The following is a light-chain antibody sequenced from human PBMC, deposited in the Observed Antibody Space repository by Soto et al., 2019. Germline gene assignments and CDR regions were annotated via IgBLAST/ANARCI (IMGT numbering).Light chain of an antibody. CDR3: QQYYRYSIT. J-gene: IGKJ5*01. V-gene: IGKV1-5*01. CDR2: DAS. CDR1: QSLNNY. Sequence: DIQMTQSPSTLPASVGDRVTITCGASQSLNNYLAWYQQKPGKAPKLLIYDASTLERGVPSRFRGTGSGTEFTLTISSLQPDDFEPYYCQQYYRYSITFGQGTRLEIK.